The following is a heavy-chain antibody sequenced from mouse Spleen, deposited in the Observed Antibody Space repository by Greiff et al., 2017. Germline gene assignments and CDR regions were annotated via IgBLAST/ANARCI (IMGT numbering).Heavy chain of an antibody. J-gene: IGHJ1*03. D-gene: IGHD1-1*01. CDR3: ARVVYYGSSPRYFDV. Sequence: DVKLVESGGGLVKPGGSLKLSCAASGFTFSSYAMSWVRQTPEKRLEWVATISDGGSYTYYPDNVKGRFTISRDNAKNNLYLQMSHLKSEDTAMYYCARVVYYGSSPRYFDVWGTGTTVTVSS. CDR1: GFTFSSYA. V-gene: IGHV5-4*03. CDR2: ISDGGSYT.